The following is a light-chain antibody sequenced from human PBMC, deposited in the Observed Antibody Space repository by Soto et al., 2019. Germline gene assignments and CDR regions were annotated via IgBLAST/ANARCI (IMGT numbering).Light chain of an antibody. Sequence: IEMTQYPSTVSASVGARVTITCRASQRVYNWLAWYQQKPGKAPKLHISSVSTLESGVPSRFSGSGSGTEFTLAISSLPPEDLGTYYCQQYNSYLSFGRGTKVEI. J-gene: IGKJ3*01. CDR1: QRVYNW. CDR2: SVS. CDR3: QQYNSYLS. V-gene: IGKV1-5*01.